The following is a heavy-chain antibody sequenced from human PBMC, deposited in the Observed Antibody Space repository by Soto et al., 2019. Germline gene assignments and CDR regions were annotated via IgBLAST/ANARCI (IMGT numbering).Heavy chain of an antibody. V-gene: IGHV3-23*01. D-gene: IGHD6-13*01. CDR2: ISGSGGST. Sequence: EVQLLEAGGGLVQPGGSLRLSCAASGFTFSSYAMNWVRQAPGKGLEWVSVISGSGGSTYYADSVKGRFTISRDNYKNTLYLHMNSLRADDTAVYYCARRSSSWYVDYWGQGTLVTVSS. CDR1: GFTFSSYA. CDR3: ARRSSSWYVDY. J-gene: IGHJ4*02.